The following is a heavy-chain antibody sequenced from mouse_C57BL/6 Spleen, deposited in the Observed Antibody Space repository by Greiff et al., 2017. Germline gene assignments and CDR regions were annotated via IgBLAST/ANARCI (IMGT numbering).Heavy chain of an antibody. Sequence: EVQLQQSGPELVKPGASVKISCKASGYTFTDYYMNWVKQSHGKSLEWIGDINPNNGGTSYNQKFKGKATLTVDKSSSTAYMELRSLTSEDSAVYYCARRLANWDGYYAMDYWGQGTSVTVSS. J-gene: IGHJ4*01. CDR3: ARRLANWDGYYAMDY. CDR2: INPNNGGT. D-gene: IGHD4-1*01. CDR1: GYTFTDYY. V-gene: IGHV1-26*01.